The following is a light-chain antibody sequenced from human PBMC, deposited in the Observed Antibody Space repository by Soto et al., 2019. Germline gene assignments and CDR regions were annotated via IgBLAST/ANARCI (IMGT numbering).Light chain of an antibody. V-gene: IGKV3D-20*02. J-gene: IGKJ2*01. CDR2: GAS. CDR1: QSISSSY. Sequence: EIVLTQSPGTLSLSPGERATLSCRASQSISSSYLAWYQQKPGQAPGLLIYGASRRATGIPDRFIGSGSGTDFTLTISRLEPEDFAVYYCQQRSNWPYTFGQGTKLDIK. CDR3: QQRSNWPYT.